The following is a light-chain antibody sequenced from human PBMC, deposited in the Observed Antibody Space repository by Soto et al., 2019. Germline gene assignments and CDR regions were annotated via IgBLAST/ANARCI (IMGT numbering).Light chain of an antibody. Sequence: EIALTQSPATLSLSPGERATLSCRASQSVSSYLAWYQQKPGQAPRLLIYDASNRATGIPARFSGSGSGTDFTLTISSLEPEAFAVYYCQQRSNWPPRFTFGPGTKVDIK. V-gene: IGKV3-11*01. J-gene: IGKJ3*01. CDR2: DAS. CDR3: QQRSNWPPRFT. CDR1: QSVSSY.